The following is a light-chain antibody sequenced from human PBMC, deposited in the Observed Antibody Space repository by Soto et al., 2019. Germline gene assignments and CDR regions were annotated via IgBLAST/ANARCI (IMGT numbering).Light chain of an antibody. V-gene: IGLV2-23*01. CDR1: SSDVGSYNL. CDR2: EGS. Sequence: QSALTQPASVSGSPGQSITISCTGTSSDVGSYNLVSWYQQHPGKAPKLMIYEGSKRPSGVSNRFSGSESGNTASLTISGLQAEDEADYYCNSFAGSRGYVFGTGTKVTVL. J-gene: IGLJ1*01. CDR3: NSFAGSRGYV.